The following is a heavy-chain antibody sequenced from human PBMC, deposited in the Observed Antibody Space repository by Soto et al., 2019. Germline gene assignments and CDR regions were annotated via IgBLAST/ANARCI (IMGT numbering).Heavy chain of an antibody. CDR1: GYSFTSYW. V-gene: IGHV5-51*01. J-gene: IGHJ6*02. CDR3: ASFSNTPPYYYGMDV. Sequence: GESLKISCKGSGYSFTSYWIGWVRQIPGKGLEWMGIIYPGDSDTRYSPSFQGQVTISADKSISTAYLQWSSLKASDTAMYYCASFSNTPPYYYGMDVWGQGTTVTVSS. D-gene: IGHD4-4*01. CDR2: IYPGDSDT.